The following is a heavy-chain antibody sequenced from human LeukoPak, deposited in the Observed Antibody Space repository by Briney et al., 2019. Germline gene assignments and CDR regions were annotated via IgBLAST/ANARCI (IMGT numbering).Heavy chain of an antibody. CDR2: ITSSGAGT. D-gene: IGHD3-22*01. Sequence: GGSLRLSCAASGFTFSIYAMSWVRQAPGKGLEWVSSITSSGAGTYYPDSVKGRFTISRDNSENTLYLQMNSLRAEDTAVYYCAKDRPNYYDTSGHYYRRNSDCWGQGTLVTVS. V-gene: IGHV3-23*01. CDR3: AKDRPNYYDTSGHYYRRNSDC. CDR1: GFTFSIYA. J-gene: IGHJ4*02.